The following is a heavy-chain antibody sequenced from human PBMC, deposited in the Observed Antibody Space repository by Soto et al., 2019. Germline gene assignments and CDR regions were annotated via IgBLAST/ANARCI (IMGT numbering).Heavy chain of an antibody. CDR2: IWHTGSNK. D-gene: IGHD5-18*01. Sequence: PGGSLRLSCAASGFTFSSHAMHWVRQAPGKGLEWVAVIWHTGSNKYHADSVKGRFTISRDNSKNTLYLQMNSLRAEDTAVYYCAKDPLEYTYSYLDYWGQGTLVTVSS. CDR1: GFTFSSHA. CDR3: AKDPLEYTYSYLDY. J-gene: IGHJ4*02. V-gene: IGHV3-33*06.